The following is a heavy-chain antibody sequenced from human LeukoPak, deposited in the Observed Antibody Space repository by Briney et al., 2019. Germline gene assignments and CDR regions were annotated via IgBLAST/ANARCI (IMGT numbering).Heavy chain of an antibody. CDR1: GFTFSIYA. Sequence: PGGSLRLSCAASGFTFSIYAMHWVRQAPGKGLEWVSTITSTTSSTSYADSVKGRFTITRDNAKNSLYLQMNSLRVEDTAVYYCAGGRVGQFLDYWGQGTLVTVSS. CDR2: ITSTTSST. CDR3: AGGRVGQFLDY. J-gene: IGHJ4*02. D-gene: IGHD3-16*01. V-gene: IGHV3-23*01.